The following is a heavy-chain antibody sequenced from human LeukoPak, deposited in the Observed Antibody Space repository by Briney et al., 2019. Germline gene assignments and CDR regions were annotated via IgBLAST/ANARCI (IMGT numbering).Heavy chain of an antibody. V-gene: IGHV3-30*02. CDR1: GFTFSSYG. CDR2: IRYDGSNK. D-gene: IGHD1-26*01. J-gene: IGHJ4*02. Sequence: GGSLRLSCAASGFTFSSYGMHWVRQAPGKGLEWVAFIRYDGSNKYYADSVKGRFTISRDNSKNTLYLQMNSLRAEDTAVYYCANSGSYYLIASFGYWGQGTLVTVSS. CDR3: ANSGSYYLIASFGY.